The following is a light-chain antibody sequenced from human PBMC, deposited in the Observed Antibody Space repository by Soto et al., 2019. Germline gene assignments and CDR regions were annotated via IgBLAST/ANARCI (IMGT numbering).Light chain of an antibody. CDR2: GAS. CDR1: QSVSSSY. CDR3: KQDGSSPGT. V-gene: IGKV3-20*01. Sequence: EIVLTQSPGTLSLSPGERATLSCRASQSVSSSYLAWYQQKPGQAPRLLIYGASSTAPGIPDRFSVCGSGTDFTLTISRLEPEDFAVYYCKQDGSSPGTFGERTMVDIK. J-gene: IGKJ1*01.